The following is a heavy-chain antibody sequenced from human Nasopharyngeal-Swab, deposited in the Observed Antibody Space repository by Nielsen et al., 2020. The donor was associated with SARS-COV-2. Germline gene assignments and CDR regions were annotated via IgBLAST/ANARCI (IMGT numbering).Heavy chain of an antibody. Sequence: GESLKISCATSEFTFSNYGMNWVRQAPGKGLEWVSYISSSGSTIYYADSVKGRFTISRDNAKNSLYLQMNSLRAEDTAVYYCARIHDFDYWGQGTLVTVSS. CDR1: EFTFSNYG. J-gene: IGHJ4*02. CDR3: ARIHDFDY. V-gene: IGHV3-48*04. CDR2: ISSSGSTI.